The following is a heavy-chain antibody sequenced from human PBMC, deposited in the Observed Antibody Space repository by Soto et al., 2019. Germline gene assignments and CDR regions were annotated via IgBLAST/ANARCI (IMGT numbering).Heavy chain of an antibody. CDR2: IYYSGST. V-gene: IGHV4-31*03. Sequence: QVQLQESGPGLVKPSQTLSLTCTVSGGSISSGVYYWSWIRHHPGTGLEWIGYIYYSGSTYYNPSLKGRVTTSVDSSKSQFSLKLSSVTAADTAVYYCAGGVRRHGYSGYAVFDYWGQGILVTVSS. J-gene: IGHJ4*02. D-gene: IGHD5-12*01. CDR1: GGSISSGVYY. CDR3: AGGVRRHGYSGYAVFDY.